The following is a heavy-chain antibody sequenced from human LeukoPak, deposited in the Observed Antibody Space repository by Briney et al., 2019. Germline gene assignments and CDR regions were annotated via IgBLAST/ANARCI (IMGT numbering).Heavy chain of an antibody. CDR3: ASKYYSGYFGY. CDR1: GGSIRSSYYY. Sequence: PSETLSLTCTVSGGSIRSSYYYWGWIRQPPGKGLEWIGSIYDSGSTYYNPSLKSRVTISVDTSKNQFSLKLSSVTAADTAVYYCASKYYSGYFGYWGQGTLVTVSS. J-gene: IGHJ4*02. CDR2: IYDSGST. D-gene: IGHD3-10*01. V-gene: IGHV4-39*01.